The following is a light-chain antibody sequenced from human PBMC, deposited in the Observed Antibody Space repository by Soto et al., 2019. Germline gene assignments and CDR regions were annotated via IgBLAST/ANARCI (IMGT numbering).Light chain of an antibody. V-gene: IGKV3-20*01. CDR1: QTGSNTY. J-gene: IGKJ4*01. CDR3: REYGALPPT. Sequence: EIVLTQFPGALALSPGERVTLSCRASQTGSNTYLAWYQQKSGQAPKFLIYGTSNRATGIPDRFSGSGSGTDFTLTISRLEPEEFAVYYCREYGALPPTFGGGTKVEIK. CDR2: GTS.